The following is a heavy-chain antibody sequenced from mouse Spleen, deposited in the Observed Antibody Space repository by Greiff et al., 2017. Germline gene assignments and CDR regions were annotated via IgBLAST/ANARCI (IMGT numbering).Heavy chain of an antibody. D-gene: IGHD2-4*01. Sequence: EVQLQQSGPELVKPGASVKISCKASGYTFTDYYMNWVKQSHGKSLEWIGDINPNNGGTSYNQKFKGKATLTVDKSSSTAYMELRSLTSEDSAVYYCARFYYDYDGGYYFDYWGQGTTLTVSS. CDR2: INPNNGGT. V-gene: IGHV1-26*01. J-gene: IGHJ2*01. CDR1: GYTFTDYY. CDR3: ARFYYDYDGGYYFDY.